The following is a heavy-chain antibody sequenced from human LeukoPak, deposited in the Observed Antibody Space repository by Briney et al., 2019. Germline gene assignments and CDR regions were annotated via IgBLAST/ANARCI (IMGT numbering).Heavy chain of an antibody. D-gene: IGHD3-22*01. V-gene: IGHV3-23*01. CDR1: GFTFSSCS. J-gene: IGHJ4*02. CDR2: ISGSGGST. Sequence: GGSLRLSCAVSGFTFSSCSMNWVRQAPGKGLEWVSAISGSGGSTYYADSVKGRFTISRDNSKNTLYLQMNSLRAEDTAVYYCAKEPYYYDSSGFPGRFDYWGQGTLVTVSS. CDR3: AKEPYYYDSSGFPGRFDY.